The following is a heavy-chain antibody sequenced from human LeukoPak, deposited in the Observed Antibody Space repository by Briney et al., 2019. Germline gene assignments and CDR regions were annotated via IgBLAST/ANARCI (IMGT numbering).Heavy chain of an antibody. CDR2: ISSSSSYI. Sequence: GGSLRLSCTASGFTFSSYSMNWVRQAPGKGLEWVSSISSSSSYIYYADSVKGRFTISRDNAKNSLYLQMDSLGPEDTAVYYCARDPYSGNYGTYYYYYMDVWGKGTTVTISS. CDR1: GFTFSSYS. V-gene: IGHV3-21*01. D-gene: IGHD1-26*01. CDR3: ARDPYSGNYGTYYYYYMDV. J-gene: IGHJ6*03.